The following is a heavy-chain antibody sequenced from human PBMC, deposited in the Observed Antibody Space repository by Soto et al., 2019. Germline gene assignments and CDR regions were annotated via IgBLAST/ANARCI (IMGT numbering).Heavy chain of an antibody. D-gene: IGHD6-13*01. CDR1: GASIMSSY. J-gene: IGHJ4*02. Sequence: XETLSLTCTISGASIMSSYWSWVRQPPGRGLEWIGYVYYTGTTNSNPSLKSRVTISADTSKNLFSLKVVSVTPADTAVYFCARDMSGGSSWYEFDSWGPGTLVTVSS. CDR2: VYYTGTT. V-gene: IGHV4-59*01. CDR3: ARDMSGGSSWYEFDS.